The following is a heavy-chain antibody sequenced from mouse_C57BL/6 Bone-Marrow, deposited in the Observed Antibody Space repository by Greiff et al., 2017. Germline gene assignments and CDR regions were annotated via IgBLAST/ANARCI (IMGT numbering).Heavy chain of an antibody. CDR2: IYPRSGNT. D-gene: IGHD1-1*01. Sequence: QVQLQQSGAELARPGASVKLSCKASGYTFTSYGISWVKQRTGQGLEWIGEIYPRSGNTYYNEKFKGKATLTADKSSSTAYMGLRSLTSEDSAVYFCARGTVVEGYWYLDVWGTGTTVTVSS. J-gene: IGHJ1*03. CDR3: ARGTVVEGYWYLDV. V-gene: IGHV1-81*01. CDR1: GYTFTSYG.